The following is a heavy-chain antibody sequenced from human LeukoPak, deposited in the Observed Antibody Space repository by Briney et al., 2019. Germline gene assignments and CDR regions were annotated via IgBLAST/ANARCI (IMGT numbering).Heavy chain of an antibody. CDR2: ISSSGSTT. CDR1: GFTFSSYE. D-gene: IGHD2-21*02. CDR3: ARESGDWSFDY. V-gene: IGHV3-48*03. J-gene: IGHJ4*02. Sequence: GGSLRLSCAASGFTFSSYEMNWVRQAPGKGLEWVSYISSSGSTTYYADSVKGRFTISRDNAKNSLYLQMNSLRAEDTAVYYCARESGDWSFDYWGQGTLVTVSS.